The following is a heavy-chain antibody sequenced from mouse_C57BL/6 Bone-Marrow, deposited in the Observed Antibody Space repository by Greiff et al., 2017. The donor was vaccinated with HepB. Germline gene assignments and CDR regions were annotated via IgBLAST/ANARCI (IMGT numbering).Heavy chain of an antibody. CDR3: AREGDYQFAY. D-gene: IGHD2-4*01. CDR1: GYSITSGYY. V-gene: IGHV3-6*01. J-gene: IGHJ3*01. Sequence: ESGPGLVKPSQSLSLTCSVSGYSITSGYYWNWIRQFPGNKLEWMGYISYDGSNNYNPSLKNRISITRDTSKNQFFLKLNSVTTEDTATYYCAREGDYQFAYWGQGTLVTVSA. CDR2: ISYDGSN.